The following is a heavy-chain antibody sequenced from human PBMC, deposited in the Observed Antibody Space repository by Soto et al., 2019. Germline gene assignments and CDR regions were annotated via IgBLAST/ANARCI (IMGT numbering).Heavy chain of an antibody. CDR3: ARVMAYEQQLVPFDY. J-gene: IGHJ4*02. CDR2: VNPHTGGT. V-gene: IGHV1-2*02. CDR1: GYTFIGYY. Sequence: QVQLVQSGAEVKKPGASVKVSCKTSGYTFIGYYLNWVRKAPGQGLEWMGWVNPHTGGTHYAQKFDGSVTMTRDTSTYTAYMELSGLKFDDTATYFCARVMAYEQQLVPFDYWGQGTLVTVSS. D-gene: IGHD6-13*01.